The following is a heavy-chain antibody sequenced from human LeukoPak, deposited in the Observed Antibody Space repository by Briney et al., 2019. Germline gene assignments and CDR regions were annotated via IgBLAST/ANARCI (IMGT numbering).Heavy chain of an antibody. D-gene: IGHD6-13*01. Sequence: GGSLRLSCAASGFSFTSYSMHWVRQAPGKGLEWVAYINNGGSTIYYVDSVKGRFTISRDNAKNSLYLQMNSLRAEDTAVYYCAREGAYVAAALYWRQGTLVTVSS. CDR3: AREGAYVAAALY. CDR1: GFSFTSYS. V-gene: IGHV3-48*03. J-gene: IGHJ4*02. CDR2: INNGGSTI.